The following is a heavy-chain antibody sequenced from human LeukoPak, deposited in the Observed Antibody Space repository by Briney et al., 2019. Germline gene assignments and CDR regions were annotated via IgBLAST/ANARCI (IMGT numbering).Heavy chain of an antibody. CDR3: ARVGGSQDYGDYFDY. D-gene: IGHD4-17*01. CDR2: IIPIFGTA. J-gene: IGHJ4*02. CDR1: GGTFSSYA. Sequence: SVKASCKASGGTFSSYAISWVRQAPGQGLEWMGGIIPIFGTANYAQKFQGRVTITTDESTSTAYMELSSLRSEDTAVYYCARVGGSQDYGDYFDYWGQGTLVTVSS. V-gene: IGHV1-69*05.